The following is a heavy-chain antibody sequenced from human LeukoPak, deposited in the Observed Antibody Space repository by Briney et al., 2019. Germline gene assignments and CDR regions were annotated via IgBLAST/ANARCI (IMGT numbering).Heavy chain of an antibody. CDR3: ARASIAARVLDY. CDR1: GGSISSGGYY. Sequence: SQTLSLTCTVSGGSISSGGYYWGWIRQPPGKGLEWIGYIYYSGSTNYNPSLKSRVTISVDTSKNQFSLKLSSVTAADTAVYYCARASIAARVLDYWGQGTLVTVSS. D-gene: IGHD6-6*01. V-gene: IGHV4-61*08. J-gene: IGHJ4*02. CDR2: IYYSGST.